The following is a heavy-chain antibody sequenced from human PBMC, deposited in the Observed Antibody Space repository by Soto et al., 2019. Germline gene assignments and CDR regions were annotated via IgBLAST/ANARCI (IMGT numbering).Heavy chain of an antibody. J-gene: IGHJ4*02. CDR2: IYYSGST. CDR3: ARGRYYYDSSRFDY. CDR1: GGSISSGDYY. D-gene: IGHD3-22*01. V-gene: IGHV4-30-4*01. Sequence: TLSLTCTVSGGSISSGDYYWSWIRQPPGKGLEWIGYIYYSGSTYYNPSLKSRVTISVDTSKNQFSLKLSSVTAADTVVYYCARGRYYYDSSRFDYWGQGTLVTVSS.